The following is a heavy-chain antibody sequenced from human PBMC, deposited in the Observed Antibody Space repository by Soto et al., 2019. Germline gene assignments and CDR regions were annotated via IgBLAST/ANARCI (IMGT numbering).Heavy chain of an antibody. Sequence: PSETLSLTCTVSGGSISSGGYYWSWIRQHPGKGLEWIGYIYYSGSTYYNPSLKSRVTISVDTSKNQFSLKLSSVTAADTAVYYCARQWSGSYSFFDYWGQGTLVTVSS. J-gene: IGHJ4*02. CDR2: IYYSGST. CDR3: ARQWSGSYSFFDY. V-gene: IGHV4-31*03. D-gene: IGHD1-26*01. CDR1: GGSISSGGYY.